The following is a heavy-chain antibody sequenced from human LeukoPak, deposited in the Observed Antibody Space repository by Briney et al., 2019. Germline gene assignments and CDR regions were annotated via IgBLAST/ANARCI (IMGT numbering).Heavy chain of an antibody. CDR1: GDSVSSDSAA. CDR2: TYYRSQLYN. V-gene: IGHV6-1*01. Sequence: SQTLSLTCAISGDSVSSDSAAWSWIRQSPSRGLEWLGRTYYRSQLYNDYAASVNSRITINPDTSTNQFSLHLNSVTPDDAAVYYCARARGAGYCSGTTCFGYFSYAMDVWGQGTTVTVSS. J-gene: IGHJ6*02. CDR3: ARARGAGYCSGTTCFGYFSYAMDV. D-gene: IGHD2-2*03.